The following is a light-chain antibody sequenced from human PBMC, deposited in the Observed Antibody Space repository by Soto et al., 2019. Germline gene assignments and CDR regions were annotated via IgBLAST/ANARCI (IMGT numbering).Light chain of an antibody. CDR1: QSVSSSY. V-gene: IGKV3-20*01. CDR2: GAS. CDR3: QQYGNSPRWT. J-gene: IGKJ1*01. Sequence: EIVLTHSPGTLSLSPCEGATLSCSTSQSVSSSYLAWYQQRPGQAPRLLIYGASSRATGIPDRFSGSGSGTDFTLTISRLEPEDFAVYYCQQYGNSPRWTFGQGTKVDIK.